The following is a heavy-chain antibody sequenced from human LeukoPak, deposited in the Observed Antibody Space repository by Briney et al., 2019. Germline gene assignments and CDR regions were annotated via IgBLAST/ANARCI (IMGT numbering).Heavy chain of an antibody. D-gene: IGHD2-15*01. Sequence: ASVKVSCKASGYTFTGYYMHWVRQAPGQGLEWTGWNNPNSGGTNYAQKFQGRVTMTRDTSISTAYMELSRLRSDDTAVYYCAGTGYCSGGSCYPSVWSGFDPWGQGTLVTVSS. J-gene: IGHJ5*02. CDR2: NNPNSGGT. V-gene: IGHV1-2*02. CDR3: AGTGYCSGGSCYPSVWSGFDP. CDR1: GYTFTGYY.